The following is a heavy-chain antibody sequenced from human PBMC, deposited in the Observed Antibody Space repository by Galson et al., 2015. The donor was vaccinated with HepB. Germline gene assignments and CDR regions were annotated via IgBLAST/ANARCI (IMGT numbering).Heavy chain of an antibody. CDR2: ISYDGSNK. D-gene: IGHD1-26*01. V-gene: IGHV3-30*04. CDR1: GFTFSSYA. CDR3: ARDIYSGSYLGVDY. J-gene: IGHJ4*02. Sequence: SLRLSCAASGFTFSSYAMHWVRQAPGKGLEWVAVISYDGSNKYYADSVKGRFTISRDNSKNTLYLQMNSLRAEDTAVYYCARDIYSGSYLGVDYWGQGTLVTVSS.